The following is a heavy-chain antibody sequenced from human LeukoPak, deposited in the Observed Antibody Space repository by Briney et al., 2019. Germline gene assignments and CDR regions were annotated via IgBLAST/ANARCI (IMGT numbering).Heavy chain of an antibody. CDR1: GGTFSSYA. D-gene: IGHD5-18*01. CDR3: ARGIQLWYTIHYFDY. V-gene: IGHV1-69*13. CDR2: IIPIFGTA. Sequence: ASVNVSCKASGGTFSSYAISWVRQAPGQGLEWMGGIIPIFGTANYAQKFQGRVTITADESTSTAYMELSSLRSEDTAVYYCARGIQLWYTIHYFDYWGQGTLVTVSS. J-gene: IGHJ4*02.